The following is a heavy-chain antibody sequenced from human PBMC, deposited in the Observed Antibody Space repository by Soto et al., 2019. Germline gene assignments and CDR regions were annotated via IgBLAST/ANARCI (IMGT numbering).Heavy chain of an antibody. CDR1: GYSFTSYW. D-gene: IGHD6-19*01. Sequence: GASLKISCKGSGYSFTSYWIGWVRQMPGKGLEWMGIIYPGDSDTRYSPSFQGQVTISADKSISTAYLQWSSLKASDTAMYYCARRQWLANYGMDVWGQGTTVTVSS. CDR2: IYPGDSDT. CDR3: ARRQWLANYGMDV. V-gene: IGHV5-51*01. J-gene: IGHJ6*02.